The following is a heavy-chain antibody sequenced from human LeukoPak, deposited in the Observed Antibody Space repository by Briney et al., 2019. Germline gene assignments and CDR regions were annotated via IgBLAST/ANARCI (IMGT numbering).Heavy chain of an antibody. CDR1: GFTFSDYY. J-gene: IGHJ4*02. V-gene: IGHV3-11*01. CDR2: ITGSGSTI. D-gene: IGHD6-19*01. CDR3: ARGCSGWSFDY. Sequence: GGSLRLSCAASGFTFSDYYMNWVRQAPGKGLEWVSSITGSGSTIYYADAVKGRLTISRDNAKNSLYLQMNSLRAEDTAVYYCARGCSGWSFDYWGQGTLVTVSS.